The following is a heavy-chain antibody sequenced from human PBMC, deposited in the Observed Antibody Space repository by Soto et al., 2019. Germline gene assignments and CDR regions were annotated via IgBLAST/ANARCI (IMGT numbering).Heavy chain of an antibody. CDR1: GFPFSPYG. CDR3: VGGQYYFDY. CDR2: ISYDGSNK. D-gene: IGHD3-10*01. V-gene: IGHV3-30*03. J-gene: IGHJ4*02. Sequence: QVQLVESGGGVVQPGRSLRLSCAASGFPFSPYGMHWVREGPGKGLEWVAVISYDGSNKFYADSVKGRFTISRDNSKNTLYLQMNGLRPEDTALYYCVGGQYYFDYRGQGTLVTVSS.